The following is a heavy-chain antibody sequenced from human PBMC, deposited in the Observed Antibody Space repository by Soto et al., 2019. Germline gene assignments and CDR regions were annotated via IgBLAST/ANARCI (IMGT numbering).Heavy chain of an antibody. CDR2: VSGYNGNT. J-gene: IGHJ4*02. CDR1: GYTFTTYD. D-gene: IGHD2-2*01. CDR3: ARDTSHYFDH. Sequence: ASVKVSCKASGYTFTTYDITWVRQAPGQGLEWMGWVSGYNGNTKYAQRFQDRVTMTTDTAATTAYMELRSLTSDDSAMYFCARDTSHYFDHWGQGILVTVSS. V-gene: IGHV1-18*04.